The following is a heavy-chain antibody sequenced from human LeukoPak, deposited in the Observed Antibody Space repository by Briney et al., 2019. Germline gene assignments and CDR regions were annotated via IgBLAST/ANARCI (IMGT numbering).Heavy chain of an antibody. V-gene: IGHV1-8*03. J-gene: IGHJ4*02. Sequence: ASVKVSCKASGYTFSSYDINWVRQATGQGLEWMGWMNPNSGNTGYAQKFQGRVTITRNTSISTAYMELSSLRSEDTAVYYCARNGPIIAALTEDYWGQGTLVTVSS. CDR1: GYTFSSYD. D-gene: IGHD6-6*01. CDR2: MNPNSGNT. CDR3: ARNGPIIAALTEDY.